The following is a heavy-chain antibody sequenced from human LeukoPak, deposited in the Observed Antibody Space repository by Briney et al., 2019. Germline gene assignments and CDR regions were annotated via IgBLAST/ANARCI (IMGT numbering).Heavy chain of an antibody. Sequence: PGGSLRLSCAASGFTVSSNYMSWVRQAPGKGLEWVSVIYSGGSTYYEDSVKGRFTISRDNSKNTLYLQMNSLRAEDSAVYYCAKDDLTVRGVTTFFDYWGQGTLVTVSS. J-gene: IGHJ4*02. CDR3: AKDDLTVRGVTTFFDY. CDR2: IYSGGST. CDR1: GFTVSSNY. D-gene: IGHD3-10*01. V-gene: IGHV3-53*01.